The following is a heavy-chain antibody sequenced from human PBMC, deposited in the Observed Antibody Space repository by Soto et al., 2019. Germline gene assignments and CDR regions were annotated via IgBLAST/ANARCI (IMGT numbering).Heavy chain of an antibody. CDR1: GYTFTGYF. Sequence: ASVKVSCKASGYTFTGYFMHWVRQAPGQGLEWMGWINTNSGATKYAHKFQGGVTMTRDTSISTAYMELSGLTSDDTAVYYCAREEIAAAGPPDYWVQGTLVTVSS. CDR2: INTNSGAT. V-gene: IGHV1-2*02. J-gene: IGHJ4*02. D-gene: IGHD6-13*01. CDR3: AREEIAAAGPPDY.